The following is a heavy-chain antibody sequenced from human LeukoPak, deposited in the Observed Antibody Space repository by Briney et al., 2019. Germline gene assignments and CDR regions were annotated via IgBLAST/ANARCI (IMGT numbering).Heavy chain of an antibody. CDR1: GFTFSSYA. V-gene: IGHV3-23*01. CDR3: AKDSPPTVRYCSGGSCLNDAFDI. CDR2: ISGSGGST. D-gene: IGHD2-15*01. Sequence: GGSLRLSCAASGFTFSSYAMSWVRQAPGKGLEWVSAISGSGGSTYYADSVKGRFTISRDNSKNTLYLQMNSLRAEDTAVYYCAKDSPPTVRYCSGGSCLNDAFDIWGQGTMVTVSS. J-gene: IGHJ3*02.